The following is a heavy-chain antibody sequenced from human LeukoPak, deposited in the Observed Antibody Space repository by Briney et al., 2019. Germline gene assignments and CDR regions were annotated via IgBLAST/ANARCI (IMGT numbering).Heavy chain of an antibody. D-gene: IGHD1-1*01. CDR2: ITGSGGRT. V-gene: IGHV3-23*01. CDR1: GFTFSSYA. CDR3: AKATGTLGN. Sequence: GGSLRLSCAASGFTFSSYAMNWGRQAPGKGLEWVSAITGSGGRTYYADSVKGRFTISRDNSKNTLYLQMNSLTAEDTAIYYCAKATGTLGNWGQGTLVTVSS. J-gene: IGHJ4*02.